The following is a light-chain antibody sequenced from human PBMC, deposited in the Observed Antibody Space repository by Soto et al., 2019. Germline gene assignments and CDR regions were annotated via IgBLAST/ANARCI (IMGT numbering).Light chain of an antibody. Sequence: DIQLTQSPSFLSASVGDRVTITCRASQGISSYLAWYQQKPGKAPTLLIYAASTLQSEVPSRFSGSGSGTEFTLTISSLQPEDFATYYCQQFNSYPRTFGQGTKVEIK. CDR1: QGISSY. CDR2: AAS. CDR3: QQFNSYPRT. J-gene: IGKJ1*01. V-gene: IGKV1-9*01.